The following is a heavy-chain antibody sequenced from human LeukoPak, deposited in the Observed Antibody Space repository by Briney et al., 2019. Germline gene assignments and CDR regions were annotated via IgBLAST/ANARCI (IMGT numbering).Heavy chain of an antibody. CDR2: ISAYNGNT. CDR3: ARGSRVLWFGELLNLPHYYYGMDV. D-gene: IGHD3-10*01. J-gene: IGHJ6*02. CDR1: GYTFTSYG. Sequence: GASVKVSCKASGYTFTSYGISWVRQAPGQGLEWMGWISAYNGNTKYAQKLQGRVTMTTDTSTSTAYMELRSLRSDDTAVYYCARGSRVLWFGELLNLPHYYYGMDVWGQGTTVTVSS. V-gene: IGHV1-18*01.